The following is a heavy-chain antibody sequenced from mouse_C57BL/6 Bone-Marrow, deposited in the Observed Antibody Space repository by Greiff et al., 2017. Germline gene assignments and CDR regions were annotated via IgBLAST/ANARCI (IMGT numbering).Heavy chain of an antibody. Sequence: QVQLQQSGAELVMPGASVKLSCKASGYTFTSYWMHWVKQRPGQGLEWIGGIDPSDSYTNYNQKFKGKSTLTVDKSSSTAYMQLSSLTSEDSSVYYCARKGLWGFAYWGQGTLVTVSA. CDR2: IDPSDSYT. CDR1: GYTFTSYW. J-gene: IGHJ3*01. CDR3: ARKGLWGFAY. V-gene: IGHV1-69*01. D-gene: IGHD3-3*01.